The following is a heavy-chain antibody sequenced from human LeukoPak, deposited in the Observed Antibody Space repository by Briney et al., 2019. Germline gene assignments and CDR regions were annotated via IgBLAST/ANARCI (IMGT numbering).Heavy chain of an antibody. CDR2: ISSSGSTI. CDR3: ARDTRLEENQLPHWYFDL. J-gene: IGHJ2*01. Sequence: GGSLRLSCAASEFTFSSYEMNWVRQAPGKGLEWVSYISSSGSTIYYADSVKGRFTISRDNANNSLCLQMNSLRAEDTAIYYCARDTRLEENQLPHWYFDLWGRGTLVTVSS. D-gene: IGHD2-2*01. CDR1: EFTFSSYE. V-gene: IGHV3-48*03.